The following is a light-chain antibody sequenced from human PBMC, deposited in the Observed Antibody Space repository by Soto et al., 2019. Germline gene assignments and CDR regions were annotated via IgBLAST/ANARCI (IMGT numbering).Light chain of an antibody. CDR1: SSDVGSYNL. Sequence: QSALTQPASVSGSPGQSITISCTGTSSDVGSYNLVSWYQQHPGKAPKLMIYEGNKRPSGVSDRFSGSKSGNTASLTISGLQAEDEADYYCCSYADSSTPVVFGGGTKLTVL. J-gene: IGLJ2*01. V-gene: IGLV2-23*01. CDR2: EGN. CDR3: CSYADSSTPVV.